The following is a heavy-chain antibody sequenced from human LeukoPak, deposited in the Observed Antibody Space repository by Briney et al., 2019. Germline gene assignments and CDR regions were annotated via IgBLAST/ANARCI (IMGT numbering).Heavy chain of an antibody. CDR3: GKDPNGDYVGAFDF. V-gene: IGHV3-23*01. CDR1: GFTFSDYA. J-gene: IGHJ3*01. CDR2: IRGTGGTT. Sequence: GGSLRLSCAASGFTFSDYALIWVRQAPGKGLEWISAIRGTGGTTYYADSVKGRCTISRDNSRNTVYLQMNSLRGEDTALYFCGKDPNGDYVGAFDFWGPGTMVTVSS. D-gene: IGHD4-17*01.